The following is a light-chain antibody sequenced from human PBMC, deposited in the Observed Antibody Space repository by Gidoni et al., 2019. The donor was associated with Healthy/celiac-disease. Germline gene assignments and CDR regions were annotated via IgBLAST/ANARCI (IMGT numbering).Light chain of an antibody. CDR2: AAS. CDR3: QQANSFPLT. J-gene: IGKJ4*01. Sequence: IQFTHSPSSVSASVGDRVTIPCRAIQCIRTWLASYQQKPGKAPKLLIYAASSLQSGVPSRFSGSGSGKDFTITSSSLQPEDFATYYCQQANSFPLTFGGGTKVEIK. V-gene: IGKV1-12*01. CDR1: QCIRTW.